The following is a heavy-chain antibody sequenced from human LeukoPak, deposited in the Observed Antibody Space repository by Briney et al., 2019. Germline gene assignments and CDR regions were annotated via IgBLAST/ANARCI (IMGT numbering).Heavy chain of an antibody. D-gene: IGHD1-1*01. J-gene: IGHJ4*02. CDR3: ASRFLGTGTKNFDY. CDR2: IIPIFGTA. Sequence: GASVKVSCKASGGTFSSYAISWVRQAPGQGLEWMGGIIPIFGTANYAQKFQGRVTITADESTSTAYMELSSLRSEDTAVYYCASRFLGTGTKNFDYWGQGTLVTVSS. CDR1: GGTFSSYA. V-gene: IGHV1-69*13.